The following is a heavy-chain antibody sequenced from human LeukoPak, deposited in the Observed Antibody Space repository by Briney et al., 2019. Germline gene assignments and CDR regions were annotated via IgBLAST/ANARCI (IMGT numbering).Heavy chain of an antibody. Sequence: GGSLRLSCAASGFSFSSYWMSWVRQAPGKGLEWVANIKQDGSETYYVDSVKGRFTISRDNAKNTLYLQMNSLRAEDTAVYYCAKNPRGYSYPYYFDYWGQGTLVTVSS. CDR2: IKQDGSET. CDR1: GFSFSSYW. D-gene: IGHD5-18*01. J-gene: IGHJ4*02. V-gene: IGHV3-7*01. CDR3: AKNPRGYSYPYYFDY.